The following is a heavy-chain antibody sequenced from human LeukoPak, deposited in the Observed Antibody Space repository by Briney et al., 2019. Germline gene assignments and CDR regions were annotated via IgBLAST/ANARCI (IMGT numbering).Heavy chain of an antibody. CDR3: ARLAYEDFWGRPHDGFDA. CDR1: GNRFTSYW. J-gene: IGHJ3*01. D-gene: IGHD3-3*01. Sequence: GESLKISCEGFGNRFTSYWIAWVRQPPGKGLEWMGIIHLGDSETRYSPTFQGRVTFSADKSTATALLQWTSLKASDTAMYYCARLAYEDFWGRPHDGFDAWGQGTMVTVSS. V-gene: IGHV5-51*01. CDR2: IHLGDSET.